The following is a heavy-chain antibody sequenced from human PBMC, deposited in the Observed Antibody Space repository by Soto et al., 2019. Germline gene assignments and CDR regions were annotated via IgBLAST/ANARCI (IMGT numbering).Heavy chain of an antibody. J-gene: IGHJ4*02. V-gene: IGHV3-30-3*01. CDR1: GFTFSSYA. CDR3: ARDGQYSYGTFDY. Sequence: PGGSLRLSCAASGFTFSSYAMHWVRQAPGKGLEWVAVISYDGSNKYYADSVKGRFTISRDSSKNTLYLQMNSLRAEDTAVYYCARDGQYSYGTFDYWGQGTLVTVSS. CDR2: ISYDGSNK. D-gene: IGHD5-18*01.